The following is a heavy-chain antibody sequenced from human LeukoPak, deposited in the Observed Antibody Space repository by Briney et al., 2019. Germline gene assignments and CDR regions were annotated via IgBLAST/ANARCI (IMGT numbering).Heavy chain of an antibody. CDR3: ARDIDDSSGYYDY. CDR2: INQDGSEK. V-gene: IGHV3-7*01. D-gene: IGHD3-22*01. Sequence: GGSLRLACAASGFTSSSFWMSWVRQAPGEGLEWVANINQDGSEKYYVDSVKGRFTISRDNAKNSLYLQMNSLRAEDTAVYYCARDIDDSSGYYDYWGQGTLVTVSS. J-gene: IGHJ4*02. CDR1: GFTSSSFW.